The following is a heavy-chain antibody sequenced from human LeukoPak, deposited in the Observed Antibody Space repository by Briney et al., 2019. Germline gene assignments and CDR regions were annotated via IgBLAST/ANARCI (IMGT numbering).Heavy chain of an antibody. J-gene: IGHJ6*03. CDR2: MNPNSGNT. V-gene: IGHV1-8*03. CDR3: ASSSTPSYYYYMDV. D-gene: IGHD2-2*01. Sequence: ASVKVSCKASGYTFTSYDINWVRQATGQGLEWMGWMNPNSGNTGYAQKFQGRVTITRNTSISTAYMELSSLRSEDTAVYYCASSSTPSYYYYMDVWGKGTTVTVSS. CDR1: GYTFTSYD.